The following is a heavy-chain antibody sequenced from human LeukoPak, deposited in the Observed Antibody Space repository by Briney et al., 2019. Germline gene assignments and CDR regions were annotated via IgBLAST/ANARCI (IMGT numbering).Heavy chain of an antibody. D-gene: IGHD2-2*01. CDR3: ARGYCSSTSCYATFDY. CDR1: GFTVSSNY. V-gene: IGHV4-34*01. Sequence: GSLRLSCAASGFTVSSNYMGWVRQAPGKGLEWIGEINHSGSTNYNPSLKSRVTISVDTSKNQFSLKLSSVTAADTAVYYCARGYCSSTSCYATFDYWGQGTLVTVSS. J-gene: IGHJ4*02. CDR2: INHSGST.